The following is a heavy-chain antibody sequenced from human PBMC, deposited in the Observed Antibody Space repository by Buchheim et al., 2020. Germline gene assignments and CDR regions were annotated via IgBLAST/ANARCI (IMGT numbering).Heavy chain of an antibody. CDR3: ARGSMDEDWFDP. CDR1: GGSISSGSYY. D-gene: IGHD2/OR15-2a*01. V-gene: IGHV4-61*02. Sequence: QVQLQESGPGLVKPSQTLSLTCTVSGGSISSGSYYWSWIRQPAGKGLEWIGRIYTSGSTNYNPSLKSRVTISVDTSKNQFSLKLSSVTAADTAVYYCARGSMDEDWFDPWGQGTL. J-gene: IGHJ5*02. CDR2: IYTSGST.